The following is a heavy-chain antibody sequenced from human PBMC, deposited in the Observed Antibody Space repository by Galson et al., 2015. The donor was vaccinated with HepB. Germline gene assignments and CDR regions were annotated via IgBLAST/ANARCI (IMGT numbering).Heavy chain of an antibody. V-gene: IGHV3-23*01. CDR1: GFIFSNYA. D-gene: IGHD3-22*01. J-gene: IGHJ4*02. CDR2: ISGSGGST. Sequence: SLRLSCAASGFIFSNYAMSWVRQAPGKGLEWVSTISGSGGSTYYADSVKGRFTISRDSSKSTLYLQMISLRAEDTAVYYCAKDSEYSDSSGYCSASDYWGQGTLVTVSS. CDR3: AKDSEYSDSSGYCSASDY.